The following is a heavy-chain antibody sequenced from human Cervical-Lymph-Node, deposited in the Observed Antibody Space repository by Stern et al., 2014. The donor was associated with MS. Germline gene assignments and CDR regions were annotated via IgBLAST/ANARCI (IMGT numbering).Heavy chain of an antibody. CDR2: VYYSGST. D-gene: IGHD2-2*01. J-gene: IGHJ5*02. Sequence: QLQLQESGPGLVKPSQTLSLTCTVSGGSISTGGYFWSWLRQHPGKGLEWIGYVYYSGSTYYNPSLKSRVTMSVDTSKNQFSLKLSSVTAADTAVYYCARDPPSMSTTWGQGTLVTVSS. CDR1: GGSISTGGYF. CDR3: ARDPPSMSTT. V-gene: IGHV4-31*03.